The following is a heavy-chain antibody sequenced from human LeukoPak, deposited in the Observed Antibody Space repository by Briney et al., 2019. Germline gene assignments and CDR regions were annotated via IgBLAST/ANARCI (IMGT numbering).Heavy chain of an antibody. CDR1: GFSLSNARMG. D-gene: IGHD3-22*01. CDR3: ARTSYYYDSSRDAFDI. CDR2: IFSNDEK. Sequence: SGPVLLKPTETLTLTCTVSGFSLSNARMGVSWIRQPPGKALEWLSHIFSNDEKSYSTSLKSRLTISKDTSKSQVVLTMTNMDPVDTATYYRARTSYYYDSSRDAFDIWGQGTMVTVSS. J-gene: IGHJ3*02. V-gene: IGHV2-26*01.